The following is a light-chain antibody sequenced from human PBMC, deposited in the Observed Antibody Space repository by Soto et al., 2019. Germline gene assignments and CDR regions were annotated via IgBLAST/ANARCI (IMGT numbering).Light chain of an antibody. Sequence: EIVLTQSPATLSLSPGDRATLSCRASQDISTYLAWYQQRPGQTPRLLIFDASNRATGIPARFSGGGSGTDFTLTISILEPEDFAVYYCQQRTNWPGFGPGTKLDI. CDR3: QQRTNWPG. CDR2: DAS. V-gene: IGKV3-11*01. J-gene: IGKJ3*01. CDR1: QDISTY.